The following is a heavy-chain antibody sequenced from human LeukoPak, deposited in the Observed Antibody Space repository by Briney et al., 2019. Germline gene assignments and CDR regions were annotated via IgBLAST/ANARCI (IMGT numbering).Heavy chain of an antibody. CDR3: AKRGHDYGDVYYYMDV. CDR1: GFTFSTYG. D-gene: IGHD4-17*01. J-gene: IGHJ6*03. CDR2: IRYDGSNK. Sequence: GGSLRLSCAASGFTFSTYGMHWVRQAPGKGLEWVAFIRYDGSNKYYADSVKGRFTISRDNSKSTLYLQMNSLRAEDTAVYYCAKRGHDYGDVYYYMDVWGKGTTVTVSS. V-gene: IGHV3-30*02.